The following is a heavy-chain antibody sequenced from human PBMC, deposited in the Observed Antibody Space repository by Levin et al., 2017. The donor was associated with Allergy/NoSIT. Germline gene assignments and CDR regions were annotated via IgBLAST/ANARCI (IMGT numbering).Heavy chain of an antibody. CDR3: ARGKTSGGSGKWFDP. V-gene: IGHV4-39*07. CDR1: GGSISSPSYY. CDR2: IYYSGTT. J-gene: IGHJ5*02. D-gene: IGHD6-19*01. Sequence: SETLSLTCTVSGGSISSPSYYWAWIRQPPGRGLECIGTIYYSGTTYYNPSLKSRVSISIDTSKNQFSLRLSSLTAAETAVYYCARGKTSGGSGKWFDPWGQGTLITVSA.